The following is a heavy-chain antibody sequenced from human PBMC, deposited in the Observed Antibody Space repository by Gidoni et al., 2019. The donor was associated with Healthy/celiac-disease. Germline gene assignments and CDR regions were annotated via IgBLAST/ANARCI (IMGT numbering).Heavy chain of an antibody. V-gene: IGHV3-21*01. D-gene: IGHD2-15*01. CDR1: VFRFHRYS. J-gene: IGHJ4*02. Sequence: EVPLVESGGGLVKPGGSLRLPCAASVFRFHRYSMHWVRQAPGKGLEWVSSISSSSSYRYYADSVKGRFTISRDNAKNSLYLQMNSLRAEDTAVYYCARDGQYCSGGSCYYFDYWGQGTLVTVSS. CDR2: ISSSSSYR. CDR3: ARDGQYCSGGSCYYFDY.